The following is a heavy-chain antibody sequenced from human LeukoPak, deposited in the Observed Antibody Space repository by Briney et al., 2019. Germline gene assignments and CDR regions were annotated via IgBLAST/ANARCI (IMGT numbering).Heavy chain of an antibody. CDR1: GGSISSGGYS. D-gene: IGHD4-17*01. V-gene: IGHV4-30-2*01. J-gene: IGHJ3*02. CDR3: ARGGYGDDAFDI. CDR2: IYHSGST. Sequence: SQTLSLTCAVSGGSISSGGYSWSWIRQPPGKGLEWIGYIYHSGSTYYNPSLKSRVTISVDRSKNQFSLKLSSVTAADAAVYYCARGGYGDDAFDIWGQGTVVTVSS.